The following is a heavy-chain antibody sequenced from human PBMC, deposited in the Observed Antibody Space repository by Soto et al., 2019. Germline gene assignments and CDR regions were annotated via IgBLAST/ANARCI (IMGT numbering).Heavy chain of an antibody. CDR2: IIPIFGTA. J-gene: IGHJ6*02. D-gene: IGHD3-22*01. Sequence: QVQLVQSGAEVKKPGSSVKVSCKASGGTFSSYAISWVRQAPGQGLEWMGGIIPIFGTANYAQKFQGRVTITADESTSTAYMELSSLRSEDTDVYYCARNYYDSSGYFPHYYYYGMDVWGQGTTVTVSS. CDR3: ARNYYDSSGYFPHYYYYGMDV. V-gene: IGHV1-69*01. CDR1: GGTFSSYA.